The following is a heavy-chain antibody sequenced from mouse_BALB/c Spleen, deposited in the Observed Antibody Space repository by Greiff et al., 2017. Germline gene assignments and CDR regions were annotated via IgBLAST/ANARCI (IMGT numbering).Heavy chain of an antibody. Sequence: GGGLVQPKGSLKLSCAASGFTFNTNAMNWVRQAPGKGLEWVARIRSKSNNYATYYADSVKDRFTISRDDSQSMLYLQMNNLKTEDTAMYYCVRSGNYPLYAMDYWGQGTSVTVSS. D-gene: IGHD2-1*01. V-gene: IGHV10S3*01. CDR1: GFTFNTNA. CDR2: IRSKSNNYAT. J-gene: IGHJ4*01. CDR3: VRSGNYPLYAMDY.